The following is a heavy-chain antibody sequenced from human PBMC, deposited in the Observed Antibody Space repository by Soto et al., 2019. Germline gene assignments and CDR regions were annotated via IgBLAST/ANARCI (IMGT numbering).Heavy chain of an antibody. CDR2: VSASGDRT. CDR1: GFTFSSHA. V-gene: IGHV3-23*01. Sequence: EVQLLESGGALVQPGGSLRLSCAASGFTFSSHAMRWVRQAPGKGLEWVSSVSASGDRTYYADSVKGRFTISRDNAKNTVSLQMNGLRAEDTALYYVAKKSGSYAYFEYWGKGTLVTVSS. D-gene: IGHD3-16*01. J-gene: IGHJ4*02. CDR3: AKKSGSYAYFEY.